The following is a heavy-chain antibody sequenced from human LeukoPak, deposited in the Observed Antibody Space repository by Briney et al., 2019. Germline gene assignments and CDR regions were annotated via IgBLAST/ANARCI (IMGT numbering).Heavy chain of an antibody. D-gene: IGHD2-15*01. V-gene: IGHV4-59*01. CDR3: ARDSGGSSPVDY. J-gene: IGHJ4*02. CDR2: IYYSGST. Sequence: PSETLSLTCTVSGGSISSYYWSWIRQPPGKGLEWIGYIYYSGSTNYNPSLKSRVTISVDTSKNQFSLKLSSVTAADTAVYYCARDSGGSSPVDYWGQGTLVTVSS. CDR1: GGSISSYY.